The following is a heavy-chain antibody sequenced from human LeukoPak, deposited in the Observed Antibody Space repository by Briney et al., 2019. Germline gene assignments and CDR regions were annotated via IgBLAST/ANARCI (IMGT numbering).Heavy chain of an antibody. Sequence: GESLKISCKASGYSFTNYWIGWVRQMPGTGLEWMAIVYPGDSDTRYSPSFRGQVTISADKSISTAYLQWNSLKASGTAMYYCARQGDSSGYYYFNYWGQGTLVTVSS. CDR2: VYPGDSDT. J-gene: IGHJ4*02. CDR3: ARQGDSSGYYYFNY. V-gene: IGHV5-51*01. D-gene: IGHD3-22*01. CDR1: GYSFTNYW.